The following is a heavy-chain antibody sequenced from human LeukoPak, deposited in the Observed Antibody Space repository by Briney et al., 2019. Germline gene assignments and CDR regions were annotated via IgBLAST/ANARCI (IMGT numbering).Heavy chain of an antibody. D-gene: IGHD6-13*01. CDR1: GFTFSSYW. Sequence: GGSLRLSCAASGFTFSSYWMHWVRQAPGKGLVWVSRMRSDGSNTTYADSVEGRFTPSRDNATNTRYLQMNSLRVEDTAVYYCARRAAALDAFDIWGQGTMVTVSS. V-gene: IGHV3-74*01. CDR2: MRSDGSNT. J-gene: IGHJ3*02. CDR3: ARRAAALDAFDI.